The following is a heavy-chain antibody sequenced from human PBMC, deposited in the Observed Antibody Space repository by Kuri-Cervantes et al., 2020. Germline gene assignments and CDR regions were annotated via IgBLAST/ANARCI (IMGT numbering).Heavy chain of an antibody. D-gene: IGHD3-10*01. CDR3: ARGVLWFGAQAERVDYYYGMDV. CDR2: IWYDGSNK. J-gene: IGHJ6*02. V-gene: IGHV3-33*01. CDR1: GFTFSSYG. Sequence: GGSLRLSCAASGFTFSSYGMHWVRQAPGKGLEWVAVIWYDGSNKYYADSVKGRFTISRGNSKNTLYLQMNSLRAEDTAVYYCARGVLWFGAQAERVDYYYGMDVWGQGTTVTVSS.